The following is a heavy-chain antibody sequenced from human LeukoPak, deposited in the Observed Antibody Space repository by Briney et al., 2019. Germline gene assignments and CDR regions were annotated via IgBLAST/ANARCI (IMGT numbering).Heavy chain of an antibody. CDR1: GGSISSSSYY. D-gene: IGHD3-10*01. CDR3: ARDWGGYSGSGSYFWFDP. J-gene: IGHJ5*02. V-gene: IGHV4-39*07. CDR2: IYYSGST. Sequence: RSSETLSLTCTVSGGSISSSSYYWAWIRQPPGKGLEWIGSIYYSGSTNYNPSLTSRVTISVDTSKNQISLKLSSVTAADTAVYYCARDWGGYSGSGSYFWFDPWGQGTLVTVSS.